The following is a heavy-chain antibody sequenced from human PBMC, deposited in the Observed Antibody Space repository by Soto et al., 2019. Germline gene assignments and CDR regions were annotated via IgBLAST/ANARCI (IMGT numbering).Heavy chain of an antibody. D-gene: IGHD3-22*01. J-gene: IGHJ2*01. CDR1: GGSVSSGSYY. V-gene: IGHV4-61*01. CDR3: ARAMSHDYYDSSGYYSGWYFDL. CDR2: IYYSGST. Sequence: PSETLSLTCTVSGGSVSSGSYYWSWIRQPPGKGLEWIGYIYYSGSTNHNPSLKSRVTISVDTSKNQFSLKLSSVTAADTAVYYCARAMSHDYYDSSGYYSGWYFDLWGRGTLVTVSS.